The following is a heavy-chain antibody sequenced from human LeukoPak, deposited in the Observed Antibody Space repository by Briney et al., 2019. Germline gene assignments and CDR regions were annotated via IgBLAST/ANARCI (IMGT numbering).Heavy chain of an antibody. CDR1: GYTFSGYY. CDR3: ARGSYILTGYGYFDP. CDR2: INPNSGGT. V-gene: IGHV1-2*02. J-gene: IGHJ5*02. D-gene: IGHD3-9*01. Sequence: ASVKVSCKASGYTFSGYYMHWVRQAPGQGLEWMGWINPNSGGTNYAQKFQGRVTITRDTSISTAYLGLSRLRSDDTAVYYCARGSYILTGYGYFDPWGQGTLVTVSS.